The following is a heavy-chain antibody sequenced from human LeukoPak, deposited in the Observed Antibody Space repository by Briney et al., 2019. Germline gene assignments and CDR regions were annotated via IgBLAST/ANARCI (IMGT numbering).Heavy chain of an antibody. D-gene: IGHD4-17*01. J-gene: IGHJ4*02. CDR2: ISTSGRSR. CDR3: AKDRGTTNFDY. CDR1: RFTFSSYA. Sequence: GGSLRPSRAASRFTFSSYAMSWVRQAPGKGLEWVSAISTSGRSRYDAHSVKGRYTISRHNSKNALYLQMNRLRAEDTAVYYCAKDRGTTNFDYWGQESLVTVCS. V-gene: IGHV3-23*01.